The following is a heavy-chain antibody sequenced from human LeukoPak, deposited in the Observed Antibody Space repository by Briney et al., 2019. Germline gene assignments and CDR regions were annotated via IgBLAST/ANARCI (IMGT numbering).Heavy chain of an antibody. CDR2: INHSGST. CDR3: ARGFYYLDV. Sequence: PSETLSLTCTVYGGSFSDYYWSWVRQSPGKGLEWIGEINHSGSTNYNPSLKSRVTLSVETSKNQVSLKVSSVTAADTAVYYCARGFYYLDVWGKGTTVTVSS. CDR1: GGSFSDYY. V-gene: IGHV4-34*01. J-gene: IGHJ6*03.